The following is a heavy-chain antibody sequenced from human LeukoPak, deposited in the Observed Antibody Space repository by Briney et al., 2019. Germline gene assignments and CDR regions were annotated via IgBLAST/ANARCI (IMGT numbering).Heavy chain of an antibody. V-gene: IGHV4-38-2*02. D-gene: IGHD3-22*01. CDR1: GYSISSGYY. Sequence: SETLSLTCTVSGYSISSGYYWGWIRQPPGKGLEWIGSIYHSGSTYYNLSLKSRVTISVDTSKNQFSLKLSSVTAADTAVYYCARDQYYDSSGYYKSFDYWGQGTLVTVSS. J-gene: IGHJ4*02. CDR2: IYHSGST. CDR3: ARDQYYDSSGYYKSFDY.